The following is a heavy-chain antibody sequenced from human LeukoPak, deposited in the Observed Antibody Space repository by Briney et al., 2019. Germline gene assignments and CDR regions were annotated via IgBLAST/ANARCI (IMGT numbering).Heavy chain of an antibody. D-gene: IGHD3-10*01. J-gene: IGHJ5*02. CDR2: ISYDGSNK. CDR1: GFTFSSYA. V-gene: IGHV3-30-3*01. Sequence: PGGSLRLSCAASGFTFSSYAMHWVRQAPGKGLEWVAVISYDGSNKYYADSVKGRFTISRDNSKNTLYLQMNSLRAEDTALYYCAKDRPHMVRGVIMSSFFDPWGQGTLVTVSS. CDR3: AKDRPHMVRGVIMSSFFDP.